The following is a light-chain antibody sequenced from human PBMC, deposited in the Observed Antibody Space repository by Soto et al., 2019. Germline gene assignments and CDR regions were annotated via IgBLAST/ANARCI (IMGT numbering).Light chain of an antibody. CDR2: SNN. CDR1: SSNIGSNT. J-gene: IGLJ1*01. CDR3: AAWDDSLVRV. V-gene: IGLV1-44*01. Sequence: QSVLNKPPSAYGTPGQRVTISCYGSSSNIGSNTVNWYQQLPGTAPKLLIYSNNQRPSGVPDRFSGSKSGTSASLAISGLQSEDEADYYCAAWDDSLVRVFVTGTKVIVL.